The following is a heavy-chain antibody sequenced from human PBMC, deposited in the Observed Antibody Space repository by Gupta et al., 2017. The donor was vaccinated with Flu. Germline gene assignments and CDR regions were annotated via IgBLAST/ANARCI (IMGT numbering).Heavy chain of an antibody. V-gene: IGHV3-7*01. CDR1: GFTFSSYW. CDR2: IKQDGREK. Sequence: EVQLVESGGGLVQPGGSLRLSCAASGFTFSSYWMSWVRQAPGKGLEWVANIKQDGREKYYVDSVKGRFTISRDNAKNSLYLQMNSLRAEDTAVYYCARDLIAVAGTNAFEIWGQGTMVTVSS. CDR3: ARDLIAVAGTNAFEI. D-gene: IGHD6-19*01. J-gene: IGHJ3*02.